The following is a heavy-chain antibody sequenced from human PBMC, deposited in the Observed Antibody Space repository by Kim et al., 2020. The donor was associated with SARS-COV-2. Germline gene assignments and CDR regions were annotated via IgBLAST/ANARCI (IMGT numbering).Heavy chain of an antibody. V-gene: IGHV3-23*01. Sequence: GGSLRLSCAASGFTFSSYAMSWVRQAPGKGLEWVSAISGSGGSTYYADSVKGRFTISRDNSKNTLYLQMNSLRAEDTAVYYCAKDSYDRGSGWFGLDVDAFDIWGQGTMVTVSS. D-gene: IGHD6-19*01. CDR3: AKDSYDRGSGWFGLDVDAFDI. CDR2: ISGSGGST. CDR1: GFTFSSYA. J-gene: IGHJ3*02.